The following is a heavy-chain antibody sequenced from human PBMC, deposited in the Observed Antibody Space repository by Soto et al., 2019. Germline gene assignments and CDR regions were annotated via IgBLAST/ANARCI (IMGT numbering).Heavy chain of an antibody. V-gene: IGHV4-34*01. Sequence: QVQLQQWGAGLLKPSETLSLTCAVYGGSFSGYYWSWIRQPPGKGLEWIGEINHSGSTNYNPSLKSRVTISVDTSKNQFSRKLSSVTAADTAVYYCARGASMTTVTSDYWGQGTLVTVSS. CDR3: ARGASMTTVTSDY. CDR2: INHSGST. J-gene: IGHJ4*02. D-gene: IGHD4-17*01. CDR1: GGSFSGYY.